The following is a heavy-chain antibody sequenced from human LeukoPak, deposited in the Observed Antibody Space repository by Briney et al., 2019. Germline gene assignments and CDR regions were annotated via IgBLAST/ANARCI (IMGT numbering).Heavy chain of an antibody. CDR3: ARQGYDFWSGYYTAFDY. J-gene: IGHJ4*02. V-gene: IGHV1-18*04. CDR2: ISAYNGNT. D-gene: IGHD3-3*01. Sequence: ASVKVSCKASGYSFTAYYIHWVRQAPGQGLEWMGWISAYNGNTNYAQKLQGRVTMTTDTSTSTAYMELRSLRSDDTAVYYCARQGYDFWSGYYTAFDYWGQGTLVTVSS. CDR1: GYSFTAYY.